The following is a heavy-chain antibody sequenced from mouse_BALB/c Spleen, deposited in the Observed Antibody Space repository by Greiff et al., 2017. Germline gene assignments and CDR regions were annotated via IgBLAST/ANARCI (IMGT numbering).Heavy chain of an antibody. CDR2: IYPGNSDT. D-gene: IGHD1-2*01. CDR1: GYTFTSYW. V-gene: IGHV1-5*01. Sequence: EVQGVESGPELVKPGASVKMSCKASGYTFTSYWMHWVKQRPGQGLEWIGAIYPGNSDTSYNQKFKGKAKLTAVTSTSTAYMELSSLTNEDSAVYYCTITTAFAYWGQGTLVTVSA. J-gene: IGHJ3*01. CDR3: TITTAFAY.